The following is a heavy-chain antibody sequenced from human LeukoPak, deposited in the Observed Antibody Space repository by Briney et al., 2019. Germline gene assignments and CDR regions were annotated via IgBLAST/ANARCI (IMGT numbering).Heavy chain of an antibody. Sequence: SQTLSLTCAISGDSVSSNSAAWNWLRQSPSRGLEWLGRTYYRSKWYNDYAVSVKSRISINPDTSKNQFSLQVNSVTPEDTAVYYCAREAGDCSSTSCSWGFDYWGQGTLVTVSS. D-gene: IGHD2-2*01. V-gene: IGHV6-1*01. CDR2: TYYRSKWYN. CDR1: GDSVSSNSAA. J-gene: IGHJ4*02. CDR3: AREAGDCSSTSCSWGFDY.